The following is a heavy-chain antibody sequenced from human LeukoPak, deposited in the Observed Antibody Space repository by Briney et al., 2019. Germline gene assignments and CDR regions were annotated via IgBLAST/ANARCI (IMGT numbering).Heavy chain of an antibody. CDR3: ARDPHSSGWARNYYYYYMDV. V-gene: IGHV1-18*01. CDR1: GYTFTSYG. Sequence: ASVKVSCKASGYTFTSYGISWVRQAPGQGLEWMGWISAYNGNTNYAQKLQGRVTMTRDTSISTAYMELSRLRSDDTAVYYCARDPHSSGWARNYYYYYMDVWGKGTTVTVSS. CDR2: ISAYNGNT. D-gene: IGHD6-19*01. J-gene: IGHJ6*03.